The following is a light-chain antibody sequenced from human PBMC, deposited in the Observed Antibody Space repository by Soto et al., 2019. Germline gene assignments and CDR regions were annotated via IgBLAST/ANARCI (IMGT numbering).Light chain of an antibody. CDR1: QSIRTN. CDR2: GAS. V-gene: IGKV3-15*01. Sequence: DIVMTQSPATLSVSPGEKATLSCSASQSIRTNLAWYQQKPGQSPRLLIYGASTRATGIPARFSGGGSGTEFILTISSLQSEDFAVYFCQQYNDWPPWKFGQGTKVDIK. J-gene: IGKJ1*01. CDR3: QQYNDWPPWK.